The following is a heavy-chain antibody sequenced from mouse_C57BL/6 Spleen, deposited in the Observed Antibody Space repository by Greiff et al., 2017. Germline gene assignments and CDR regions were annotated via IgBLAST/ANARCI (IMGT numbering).Heavy chain of an antibody. CDR1: GFTFSSYA. J-gene: IGHJ1*03. CDR2: ISSGDDYI. CDR3: TRDSSFYWYFDV. Sequence: EVKVVESGEGLVKPGGSLKLSCAASGFTFSSYAMSWVRQTPEKRLEWVAYISSGDDYIYYADTVKGRFPISRDNARNTLYLQMSSLQSEDTAMYYCTRDSSFYWYFDVWGTGTTVTVSS. V-gene: IGHV5-9-1*02. D-gene: IGHD1-3*01.